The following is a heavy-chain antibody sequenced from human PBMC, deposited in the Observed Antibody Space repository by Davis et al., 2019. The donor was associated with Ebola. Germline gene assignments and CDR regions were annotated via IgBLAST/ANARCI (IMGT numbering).Heavy chain of an antibody. CDR1: GFMFSDYA. V-gene: IGHV3-43D*03. D-gene: IGHD1-26*01. CDR3: ARDISPSWSSDYYYGMDV. Sequence: PGGSLRLSCAASGFMFSDYAMHWVRQPPGKGLEWVALISWDGVAAYYAYSVEGRFTISRDNRRNSLYLQMNNLRPEDSALYYCARDISPSWSSDYYYGMDVWGQGTTVTVSS. J-gene: IGHJ6*02. CDR2: ISWDGVAA.